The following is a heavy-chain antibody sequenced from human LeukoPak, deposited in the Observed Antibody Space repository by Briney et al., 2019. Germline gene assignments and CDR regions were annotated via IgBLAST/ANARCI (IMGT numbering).Heavy chain of an antibody. CDR1: GGTFSSYA. J-gene: IGHJ4*02. CDR2: IIPIFGTA. Sequence: GASVKVSCKASGGTFSSYAISWVRQAPGQGLEWMGGIIPIFGTANYAQKFQGRVTITADESTSTAYMELSSLRSEDTAVYYCARGGIRGSPPWDYDILTGYYNVPGYWGQGTLVTVSS. CDR3: ARGGIRGSPPWDYDILTGYYNVPGY. D-gene: IGHD3-9*01. V-gene: IGHV1-69*13.